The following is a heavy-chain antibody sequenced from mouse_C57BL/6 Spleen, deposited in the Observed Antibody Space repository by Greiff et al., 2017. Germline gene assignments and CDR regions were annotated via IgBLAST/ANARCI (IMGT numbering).Heavy chain of an antibody. V-gene: IGHV1-80*01. CDR1: GYAFSSYW. CDR2: IYPGDGDT. CDR3: AREAYYGSSYDFDY. J-gene: IGHJ2*01. D-gene: IGHD1-1*01. Sequence: VKLQESGAELVKPGASVKISCKASGYAFSSYWMNWVKQRPGKGLEWIGQIYPGDGDTNYNGKFKGKATLTADKSSSTAYMQLSSLTSEDSAVYFCAREAYYGSSYDFDYWGQGTTLTVSS.